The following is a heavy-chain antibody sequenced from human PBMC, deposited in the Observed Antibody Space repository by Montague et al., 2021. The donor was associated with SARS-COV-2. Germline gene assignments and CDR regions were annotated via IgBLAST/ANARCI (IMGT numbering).Heavy chain of an antibody. D-gene: IGHD4/OR15-4a*01. J-gene: IGHJ4*01. Sequence: SETLSLTCTVSGGSISSGSYWGWIRQPPGKGLEWIGTSDHSGITYYSPSLESRVTISLDTSKNQFSLNLDSVTASDTAIYYCARVISAVAGANFYFDYGGQGTLVTVSS. CDR3: ARVISAVAGANFYFDY. V-gene: IGHV4-38-2*02. CDR1: GGSISSGSY. CDR2: SDHSGIT.